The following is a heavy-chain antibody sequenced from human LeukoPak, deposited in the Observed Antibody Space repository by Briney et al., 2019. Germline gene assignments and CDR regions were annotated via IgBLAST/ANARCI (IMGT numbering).Heavy chain of an antibody. V-gene: IGHV1-69*13. CDR3: ARGIRITMRPEGFDP. CDR1: GGTFSSYA. D-gene: IGHD3-22*01. J-gene: IGHJ5*02. CDR2: IIPIFGTA. Sequence: SVKVSCKAAGGTFSSYAISWVRQAPGQGLEWMGGIIPIFGTANYAQKFQGRVTITADESTSTAYMELSSLRSEDTAVYYCARGIRITMRPEGFDPWGQGTLVTVSS.